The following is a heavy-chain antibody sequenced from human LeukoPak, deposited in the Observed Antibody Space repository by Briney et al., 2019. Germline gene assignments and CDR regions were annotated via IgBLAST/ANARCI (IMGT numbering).Heavy chain of an antibody. Sequence: PGGSLRLSCAASGFPFSSYVMSWVRQAPGKGLEWVSYINHNGETIYYPDFVKGRFTISRDNAKNSLCLQMNSLRDEDTAVYYCARDNDWAFDYWGQGTLVTVSS. CDR1: GFPFSSYV. CDR3: ARDNDWAFDY. J-gene: IGHJ4*02. D-gene: IGHD3-9*01. CDR2: INHNGETI. V-gene: IGHV3-48*02.